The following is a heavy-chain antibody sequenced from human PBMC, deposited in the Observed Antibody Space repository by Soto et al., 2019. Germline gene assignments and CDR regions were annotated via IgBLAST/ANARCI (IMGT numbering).Heavy chain of an antibody. Sequence: QVQLQESGPGLVKPSGTLSLTCAVSGGSISSSNWWSWVRQPPGKGLEWIGEIYHSGSTNYNPSLKSRVTISVDKSKTPFSLKLSSVTAAETAVYYCARVKGITIFGGGGDFDYWGQGTLVTVSS. D-gene: IGHD3-3*01. V-gene: IGHV4-4*02. J-gene: IGHJ4*02. CDR3: ARVKGITIFGGGGDFDY. CDR1: GGSISSSNW. CDR2: IYHSGST.